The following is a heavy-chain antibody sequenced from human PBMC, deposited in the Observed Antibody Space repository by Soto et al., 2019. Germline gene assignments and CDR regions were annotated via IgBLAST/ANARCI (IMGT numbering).Heavy chain of an antibody. CDR3: ARDRSYSSSWYRHYYMDV. Sequence: ASVKVSCKASGYTFTSYAMHWVRQAPGQRLEWMGWINAGNGNTKYSQKFQGRVTITRDTSASTAYMELSSLRSEDTAVYYCARDRSYSSSWYRHYYMDVWGKGTTVTVSS. V-gene: IGHV1-3*01. D-gene: IGHD6-13*01. CDR1: GYTFTSYA. CDR2: INAGNGNT. J-gene: IGHJ6*03.